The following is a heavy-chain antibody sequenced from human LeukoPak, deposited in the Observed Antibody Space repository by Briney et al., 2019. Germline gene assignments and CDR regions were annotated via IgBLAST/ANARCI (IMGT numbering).Heavy chain of an antibody. CDR3: AKPHGSLDAFDI. V-gene: IGHV3-23*01. CDR1: GFTFSSYA. CDR2: ISGSGGST. J-gene: IGHJ3*02. D-gene: IGHD1-26*01. Sequence: GGSLRPSCAASGFTFSSYAMSWVRQAPGKGPEWVSAISGSGGSTYYAASVKGRFTISRDNSKNTLYLQMNSLRAEDTAVYYCAKPHGSLDAFDIWGQGTMVTVSS.